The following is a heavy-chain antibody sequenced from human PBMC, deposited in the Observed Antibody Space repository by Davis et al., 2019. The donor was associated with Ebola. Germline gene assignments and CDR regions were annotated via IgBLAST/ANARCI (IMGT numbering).Heavy chain of an antibody. V-gene: IGHV1-46*01. CDR3: AREVYYYYYGMDV. CDR2: INPSGGST. Sequence: AASVKVSCKASGYTFTSYGISWVRQAPGQGLEWMGIINPSGGSTSYAQKFQGRVTMTRDTSTSTVYMELSSLRSDDTAVYYCAREVYYYYYGMDVWGQGTTVIVSS. J-gene: IGHJ6*02. CDR1: GYTFTSYG.